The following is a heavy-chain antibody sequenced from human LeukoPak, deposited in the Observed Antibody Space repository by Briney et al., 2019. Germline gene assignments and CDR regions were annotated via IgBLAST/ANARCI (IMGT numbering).Heavy chain of an antibody. CDR3: ARDYCSGGSCYFYFDY. V-gene: IGHV1-69*05. D-gene: IGHD2-15*01. Sequence: SVKVSCKASGGTFSSYAISWVRQAPGQGLEWMEGIIPIFGTANYAQKFQGRVTITTDESTSTAYMELSSLRSEDTAVYYCARDYCSGGSCYFYFDYWGQGTLVTVSS. CDR2: IIPIFGTA. J-gene: IGHJ4*02. CDR1: GGTFSSYA.